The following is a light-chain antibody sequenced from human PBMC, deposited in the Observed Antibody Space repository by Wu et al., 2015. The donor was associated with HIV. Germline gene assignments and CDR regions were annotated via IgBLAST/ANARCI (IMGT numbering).Light chain of an antibody. CDR2: GAV. Sequence: EVVMTQSPATLSVSPGEGATLSCRASQSFISSFLAWYQQKPGQAPRLLIYGAVTRPTGIPARFRGSGSGTDFTLTFTSLGSEDSAVYFCQQYNHWPLTFGAGTKVEI. CDR1: QSFISS. J-gene: IGKJ4*01. CDR3: QQYNHWPLT. V-gene: IGKV3-15*01.